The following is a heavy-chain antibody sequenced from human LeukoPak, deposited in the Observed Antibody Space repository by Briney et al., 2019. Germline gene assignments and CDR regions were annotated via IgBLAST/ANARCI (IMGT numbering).Heavy chain of an antibody. CDR2: IFHSGST. CDR3: ARNSVGVQWQDY. D-gene: IGHD1-26*01. V-gene: IGHV4-4*02. J-gene: IGHJ4*02. CDR1: GASIFRSNW. Sequence: KASGTLSLTCAVSGASIFRSNWWSWVRQPPGKGLEWIGQIFHSGSTSYSPSLKSRVTISLDKSKNQFSLKLTSVTAADTAVYYCARNSVGVQWQDYWGQGTLVTVSS.